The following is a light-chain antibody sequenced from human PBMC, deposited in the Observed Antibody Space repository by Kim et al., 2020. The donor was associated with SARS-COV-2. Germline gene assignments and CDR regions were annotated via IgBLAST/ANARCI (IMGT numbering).Light chain of an antibody. J-gene: IGKJ2*01. CDR2: GAS. CDR3: QQYSTLPYN. CDR1: QSVNSSN. Sequence: VGSRERTTILGWASQSVNSSNLAWYQRKPGQDPRLLICGASTRATGVPDRFSGSGSGTEFTLTISSLQSEDSAVYYCQQYSTLPYNFGQGTKLEI. V-gene: IGKV3D-15*02.